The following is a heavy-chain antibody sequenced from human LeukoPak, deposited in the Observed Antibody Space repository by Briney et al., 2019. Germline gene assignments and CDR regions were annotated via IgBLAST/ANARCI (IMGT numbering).Heavy chain of an antibody. Sequence: ASVKVSCKASGYTFTGYYMHWVRQAPGQGLEWMGWISAYNGNTNYAQKLQGRVTMTTDTSTSTAYMELRSLRSDDTAVYYCARDNWNYYFDYWGQGTLVAVSS. CDR2: ISAYNGNT. D-gene: IGHD1-7*01. CDR3: ARDNWNYYFDY. CDR1: GYTFTGYY. J-gene: IGHJ4*02. V-gene: IGHV1-18*04.